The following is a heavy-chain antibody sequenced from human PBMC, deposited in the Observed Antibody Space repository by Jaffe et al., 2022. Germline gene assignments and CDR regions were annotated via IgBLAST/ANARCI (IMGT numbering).Heavy chain of an antibody. D-gene: IGHD1-26*01. CDR3: AKDYFFWELLDYYMDV. Sequence: QVQLVESGGGVVQPGGSLRLSCAASGFTFSSYGMHWVRQAPGKGLEWVAFIRYDGSNKYYADSVKGRFTISRDNSKNTLYLQMNSLRAEDTAVYYCAKDYFFWELLDYYMDVWGKGTTVTVSS. V-gene: IGHV3-30*02. J-gene: IGHJ6*03. CDR2: IRYDGSNK. CDR1: GFTFSSYG.